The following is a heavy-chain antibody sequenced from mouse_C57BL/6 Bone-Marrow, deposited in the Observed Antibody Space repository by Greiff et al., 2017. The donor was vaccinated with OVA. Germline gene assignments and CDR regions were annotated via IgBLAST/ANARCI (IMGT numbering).Heavy chain of an antibody. Sequence: QVQLKQSGAELVRPGTSVKMSCKASGYTFTNYWIGWAKQRPGHGLEWIGDIYPGGGYTNYNEKFKGKATLTADKSSSTAYMQFSSLTSEDSAIYYGARQTVLYKYAIDYWGQGTSVTVSS. CDR2: IYPGGGYT. CDR1: GYTFTNYW. D-gene: IGHD2-12*01. V-gene: IGHV1-63*01. J-gene: IGHJ4*01. CDR3: ARQTVLYKYAIDY.